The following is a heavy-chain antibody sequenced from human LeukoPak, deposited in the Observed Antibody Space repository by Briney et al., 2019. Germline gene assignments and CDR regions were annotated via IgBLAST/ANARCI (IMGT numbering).Heavy chain of an antibody. CDR1: GFTFSSYE. CDR3: ARDLRWLQPRTFDY. D-gene: IGHD5-24*01. Sequence: GGSLRLSCAASGFTFSSYEMNWVRQAPGKGLEGVSYISSSGSTIYYADSVKGRFTISRDNAKNSLYLQMNSLRAEDTAVYYCARDLRWLQPRTFDYWGQGTLVTVSS. V-gene: IGHV3-48*03. J-gene: IGHJ4*02. CDR2: ISSSGSTI.